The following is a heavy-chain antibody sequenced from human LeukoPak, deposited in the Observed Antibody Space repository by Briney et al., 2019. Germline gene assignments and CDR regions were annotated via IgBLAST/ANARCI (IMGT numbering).Heavy chain of an antibody. V-gene: IGHV1-18*01. CDR1: GYTFTNYG. CDR3: ARGMGTTTFADFDY. Sequence: ASVKVSCKASGYTFTNYGVSWVRQAPGQGLEWMGWISAHNGNTNYAQNLQGRVSMITDSSTSTAYMELRSLRADDTAVYYCARGMGTTTFADFDYWGQGTLVTVSS. J-gene: IGHJ4*02. CDR2: ISAHNGNT. D-gene: IGHD1/OR15-1a*01.